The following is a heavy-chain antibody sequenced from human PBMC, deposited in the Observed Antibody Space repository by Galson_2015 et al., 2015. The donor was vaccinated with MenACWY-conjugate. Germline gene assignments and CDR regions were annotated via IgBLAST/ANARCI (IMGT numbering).Heavy chain of an antibody. D-gene: IGHD3-10*01. CDR2: IYYSGST. CDR3: ARREWFGEERNGWFDP. Sequence: ETLSLTCTVSGGSISSYYWSWIRQPPGKGLEWIGYIYYSGSTNYNPSLKSRVTISVDTSKNQFSLKLSSVTAADTAVYYCARREWFGEERNGWFDPWGQGTLVTVSS. J-gene: IGHJ5*02. CDR1: GGSISSYY. V-gene: IGHV4-59*08.